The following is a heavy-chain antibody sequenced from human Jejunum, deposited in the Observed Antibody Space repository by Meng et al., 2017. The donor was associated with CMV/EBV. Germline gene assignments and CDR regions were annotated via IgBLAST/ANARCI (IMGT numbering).Heavy chain of an antibody. CDR2: MNPSRGIT. CDR3: ARGIEAGLDY. Sequence: QVQLVQYGAEVKKPGASVKVSCKASGYTFTSLDINWVRQATGQGPEWMGWMNPSRGITAYAQKFQGRVTMTRDTSIDTAYMELTSLKSEDTAIYYCARGIEAGLDYWGQGTLVTVSS. D-gene: IGHD5-12*01. J-gene: IGHJ4*02. CDR1: GYTFTSLD. V-gene: IGHV1-8*01.